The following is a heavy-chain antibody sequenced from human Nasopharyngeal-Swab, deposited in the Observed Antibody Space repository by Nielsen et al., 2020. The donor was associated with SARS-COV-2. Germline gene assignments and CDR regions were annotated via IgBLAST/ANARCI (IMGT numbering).Heavy chain of an antibody. Sequence: GESLKISCAASGFTFSSYAMSWVRQAPGKGLEWVSAISGSGGSTYYPDSVKGRFTISRDNSKNTLYLQMNSQRAEDTAVYYCAKDIYSSGWYYFDYWGQGTLVTVSS. J-gene: IGHJ4*02. CDR3: AKDIYSSGWYYFDY. D-gene: IGHD6-19*01. V-gene: IGHV3-23*01. CDR2: ISGSGGST. CDR1: GFTFSSYA.